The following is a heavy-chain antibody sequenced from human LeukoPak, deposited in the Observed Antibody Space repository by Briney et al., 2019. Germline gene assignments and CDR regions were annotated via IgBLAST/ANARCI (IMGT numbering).Heavy chain of an antibody. D-gene: IGHD5-24*01. CDR1: GGTFSSYA. CDR3: ARERDGYNYFAYYGMDV. Sequence: ASVKVSCKASGGTFSSYAISWVRQAPGQGLEWMGRIIPILGIANYAQKFQGRVTITADKSTSTAYMELSSLRSEDTAVYYCARERDGYNYFAYYGMDVRGQGTTVTVSS. V-gene: IGHV1-69*04. CDR2: IIPILGIA. J-gene: IGHJ6*02.